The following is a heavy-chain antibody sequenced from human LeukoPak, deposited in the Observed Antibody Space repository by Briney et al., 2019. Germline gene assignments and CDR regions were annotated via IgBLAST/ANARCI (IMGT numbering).Heavy chain of an antibody. CDR1: GFTFSDYE. Sequence: GGSLRLSCAASGFTFSDYEMNWVRQAPEKGLEWVSYISAGAGVIFYADSVKGGFSITRDNAKNSLFLQMNSLRAEDTAVYYCARVRTTDTLTGYKQELDYWGRGTLVTVSS. V-gene: IGHV3-48*03. J-gene: IGHJ4*02. CDR3: ARVRTTDTLTGYKQELDY. CDR2: ISAGAGVI. D-gene: IGHD3-9*01.